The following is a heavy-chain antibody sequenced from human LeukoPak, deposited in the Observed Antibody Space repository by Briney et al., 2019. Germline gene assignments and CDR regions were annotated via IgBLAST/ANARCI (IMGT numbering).Heavy chain of an antibody. CDR2: INPNSGGT. Sequence: ASVKVSCKASGYTFTGYYMHWVRQAPGQGLEWMGWINPNSGGTNYAQKFQGRVTMTRDTSISTAYMELTSRRSVDTAGSYCARDALVVVPAAHFDYWGQGTLVTVSS. V-gene: IGHV1-2*02. D-gene: IGHD2-2*01. J-gene: IGHJ4*02. CDR3: ARDALVVVPAAHFDY. CDR1: GYTFTGYY.